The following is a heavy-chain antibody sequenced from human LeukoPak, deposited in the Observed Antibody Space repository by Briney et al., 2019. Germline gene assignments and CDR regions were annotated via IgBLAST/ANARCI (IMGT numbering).Heavy chain of an antibody. V-gene: IGHV1-18*01. CDR3: ASGSEVNSFYLYYSDY. Sequence: ASVTVSCKASGYTFTSYGISWVRQAPGQRLEWLGWISAYNGNTNYAQKLQGRVTMTTDTSTSTAYMELRSLRSDDTAVYYCASGSEVNSFYLYYSDYWGQGTLVTVSS. J-gene: IGHJ4*02. CDR1: GYTFTSYG. D-gene: IGHD1-1*01. CDR2: ISAYNGNT.